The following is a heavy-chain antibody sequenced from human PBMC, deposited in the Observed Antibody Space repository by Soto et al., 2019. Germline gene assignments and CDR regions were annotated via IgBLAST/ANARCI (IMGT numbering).Heavy chain of an antibody. V-gene: IGHV4-38-2*01. D-gene: IGHD4-4*01. Sequence: SETLSLTCAVSGSDITRAYYWGWIRQPPGNGLEWIGSIFHTGKTYYNPSLRSRVTISLDTSNNHFSLTLTSVAAADTAIYYCATAPGANSWSYSRFDPWGQGTLVTVSS. CDR1: GSDITRAYY. J-gene: IGHJ5*02. CDR2: IFHTGKT. CDR3: ATAPGANSWSYSRFDP.